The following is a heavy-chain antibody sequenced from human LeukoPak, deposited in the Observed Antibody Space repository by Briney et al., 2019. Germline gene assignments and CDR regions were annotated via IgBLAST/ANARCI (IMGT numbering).Heavy chain of an antibody. J-gene: IGHJ4*02. CDR1: GFTFSSYN. Sequence: PGGSLRLSCAASGFTFSSYNMNWVRQAPGKGLEWVSSITTSSTYTFYADSVKGRFTISRDNAKNSLYLQMNSLRAEDTALYYCARDIALEENSSGHFGQDYWGQGTLVTVSS. V-gene: IGHV3-21*04. CDR3: ARDIALEENSSGHFGQDY. CDR2: ITTSSTYT. D-gene: IGHD6-19*01.